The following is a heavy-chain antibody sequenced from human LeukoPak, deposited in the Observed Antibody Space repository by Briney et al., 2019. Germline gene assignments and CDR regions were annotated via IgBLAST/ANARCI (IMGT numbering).Heavy chain of an antibody. Sequence: ASVKVSCKASGYTFTSYDINWVRQATGQGLEWMGWMNPNSGNTGYAQKFQGRVTMTRITSISTAYMELSSLRSEDTAVYYCARRATWGSSGCLQHWGQGTLVTVSS. V-gene: IGHV1-8*01. CDR1: GYTFTSYD. D-gene: IGHD3-22*01. J-gene: IGHJ1*01. CDR2: MNPNSGNT. CDR3: ARRATWGSSGCLQH.